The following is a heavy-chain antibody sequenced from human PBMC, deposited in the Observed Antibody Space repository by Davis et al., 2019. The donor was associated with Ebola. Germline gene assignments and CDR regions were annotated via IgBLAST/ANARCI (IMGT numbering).Heavy chain of an antibody. V-gene: IGHV3-23*01. J-gene: IGHJ4*02. CDR1: GFTVSSNY. D-gene: IGHD6-19*01. CDR3: AKLYSSGWSGSDF. CDR2: ISGSGGST. Sequence: GESLKISCAASGFTVSSNYMSWVRQAPGKGLEWVSSISGSGGSTYYADSVKGRFTISRDNSKKTLNLQMNSLRGEDTAVYYCAKLYSSGWSGSDFWGQGTLVTVSS.